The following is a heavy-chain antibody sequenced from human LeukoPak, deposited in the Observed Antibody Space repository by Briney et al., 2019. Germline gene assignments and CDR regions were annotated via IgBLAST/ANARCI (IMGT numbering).Heavy chain of an antibody. J-gene: IGHJ4*02. CDR1: GFTFTDHY. Sequence: ASVKVSCKSSGFTFTDHYIHWVRQGPGQGLEWMGYIGPHSTFTSSPQEFQGRVTMTRDASMSTAYMELTRLTSDDTAVYYCVREGEGPLSKDLDYWGQGPLVTVSS. V-gene: IGHV1-2*02. D-gene: IGHD2/OR15-2a*01. CDR3: VREGEGPLSKDLDY. CDR2: IGPHSTFT.